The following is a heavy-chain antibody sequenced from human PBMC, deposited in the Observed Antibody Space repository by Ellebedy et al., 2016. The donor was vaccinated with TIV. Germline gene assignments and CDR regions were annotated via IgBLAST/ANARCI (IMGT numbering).Heavy chain of an antibody. J-gene: IGHJ4*02. CDR3: ARVRRESLWFAESQYFFDY. V-gene: IGHV4-34*12. CDR2: VIHTGST. CDR1: GGSISNYY. Sequence: MPSETLSLTCTVSGGSISNYYWSWIRQPPGKGLEWIGEVIHTGSTNYNPSLKSRVTISVDTSKNQFSLNLSSVTAADTAVYYCARVRRESLWFAESQYFFDYWGQGTLVTVSS. D-gene: IGHD3-10*01.